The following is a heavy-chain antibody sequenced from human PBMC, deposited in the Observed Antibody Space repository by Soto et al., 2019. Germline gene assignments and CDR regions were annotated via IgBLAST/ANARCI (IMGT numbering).Heavy chain of an antibody. V-gene: IGHV1-3*05. CDR2: INAGNGNT. D-gene: IGHD5-18*01. CDR3: ARGGYSYGRGGFDY. CDR1: GYTFTSYA. Sequence: QVQLVQSGAEEKKPGASVKVSCKASGYTFTSYAMHWVRQAPGQRLEWMGWINAGNGNTKYSQKFQGRVTITRDTSASTPYMELSSLRSEDTAVYYCARGGYSYGRGGFDYWGQGTLVTVSS. J-gene: IGHJ4*02.